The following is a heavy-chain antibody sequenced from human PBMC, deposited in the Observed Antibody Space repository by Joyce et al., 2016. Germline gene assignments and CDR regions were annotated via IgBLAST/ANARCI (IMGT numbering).Heavy chain of an antibody. CDR3: ARSAVRGTLSPFFDY. CDR2: INTKDSDT. D-gene: IGHD3-16*01. V-gene: IGHV5-51*01. J-gene: IGHJ4*02. CDR1: GYSFTSYW. Sequence: EVQLVQSGGEVKKPGESLKISCKGVGYSFTSYWLGWVRQMPGKGLELMGIINTKDSDTRYSPSFQGQVTISVDRSIKTAHLRWGSLRASDTAIYYCARSAVRGTLSPFFDYWGQGSLVTVSS.